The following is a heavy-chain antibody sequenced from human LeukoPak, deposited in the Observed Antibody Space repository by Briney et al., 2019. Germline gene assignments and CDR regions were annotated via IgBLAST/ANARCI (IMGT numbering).Heavy chain of an antibody. J-gene: IGHJ4*02. D-gene: IGHD3-22*01. V-gene: IGHV3-74*01. CDR3: VRDMGYYDKV. CDR1: GFTFSTSW. Sequence: GGSLRLSCAASGFTFSTSWMPWFRQAPGKGLVWVSRINSDGKSTNYADSVKGRFTISRDNAKNTLYLQMNSLRTEDTAVYYCVRDMGYYDKVWGQGTLVTVSS. CDR2: INSDGKST.